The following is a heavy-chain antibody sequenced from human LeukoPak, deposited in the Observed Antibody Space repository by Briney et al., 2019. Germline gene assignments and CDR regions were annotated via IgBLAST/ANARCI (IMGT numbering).Heavy chain of an antibody. V-gene: IGHV4-59*01. J-gene: IGHJ4*02. CDR3: ARTVYSSSWYKWAYFDY. Sequence: SETLSLTCTVSSDSISTNYWSWIRQPPGQGLEWIGYTSYSGNANYNPSLKSRVTIPIDTSNNQFSLRLNSVSAADTAVYYCARTVYSSSWYKWAYFDYWGQGTLVTVSS. D-gene: IGHD6-13*01. CDR1: SDSISTNY. CDR2: TSYSGNA.